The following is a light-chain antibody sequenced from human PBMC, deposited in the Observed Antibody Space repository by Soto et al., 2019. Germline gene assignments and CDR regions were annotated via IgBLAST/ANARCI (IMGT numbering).Light chain of an antibody. Sequence: QSALAQPPSVSGAPGQRVTISCTGISSNFGPNYDVHWYQQLPGAAPKLLIYGNSNRPSGVPNRFSGSKSGTSASLAITELQAEDGADYYCQSYDSSLTAYVFGAGTKVTVL. V-gene: IGLV1-40*01. J-gene: IGLJ1*01. CDR3: QSYDSSLTAYV. CDR2: GNS. CDR1: SSNFGPNYD.